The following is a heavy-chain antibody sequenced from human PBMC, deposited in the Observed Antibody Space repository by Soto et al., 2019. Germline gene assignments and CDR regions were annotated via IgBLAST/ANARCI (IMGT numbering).Heavy chain of an antibody. Sequence: PGGSLRLSCAASRFTFTTYGMSWVRQAPGEALEWVSSITGDGGGTYYADSVKGRFTISRDNSSNTLYLQMNSLRADDTAVFYCAKDPPSIGELFSSFDSWGHGTLATVSS. CDR2: ITGDGGGT. V-gene: IGHV3-23*01. J-gene: IGHJ4*01. CDR1: RFTFTTYG. D-gene: IGHD3-10*01. CDR3: AKDPPSIGELFSSFDS.